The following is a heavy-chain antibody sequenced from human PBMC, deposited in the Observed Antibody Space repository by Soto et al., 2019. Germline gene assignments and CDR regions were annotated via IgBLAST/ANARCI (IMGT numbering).Heavy chain of an antibody. CDR3: ARTTVTTRYYYGMDV. Sequence: GESLKISCKGSGYRFTSYWIGWVRQMPGKGLEWMGIIYPGDSDTRYSPSFQGQVTISADKSISTAYLQWSSLKASDTAMYYCARTTVTTRYYYGMDVWGQGTTVTVSS. J-gene: IGHJ6*02. V-gene: IGHV5-51*01. D-gene: IGHD4-17*01. CDR2: IYPGDSDT. CDR1: GYRFTSYW.